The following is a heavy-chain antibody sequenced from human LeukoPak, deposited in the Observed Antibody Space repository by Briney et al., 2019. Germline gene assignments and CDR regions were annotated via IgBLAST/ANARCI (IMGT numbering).Heavy chain of an antibody. J-gene: IGHJ6*03. D-gene: IGHD6-13*01. V-gene: IGHV4-61*02. CDR2: IETSGST. CDR1: GGSFSSGSYY. CDR3: ARTTEAHSWRTRYYDYYMDV. Sequence: SQTLSLTCTVSGGSFSSGSYYWSWIRQPAGKGLEWIGRIETSGSTNYNPSLKSRVTISVDTSKNQFSLKLSSVTAADTAVYYCARTTEAHSWRTRYYDYYMDVWGKGTTVTVSS.